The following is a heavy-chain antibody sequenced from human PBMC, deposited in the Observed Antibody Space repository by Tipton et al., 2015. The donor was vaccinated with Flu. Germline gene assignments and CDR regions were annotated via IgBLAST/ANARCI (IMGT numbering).Heavy chain of an antibody. V-gene: IGHV4-34*01. CDR3: ARDPHKLGGESDAFDI. D-gene: IGHD7-27*01. Sequence: TLSLTCAVYGGSFSGYYWSWIRQPPGKGLEWIGEINHSGSTNYNPSLKSRVTMSIDTSKNQFSLRLSSVTAADTAVYYCARDPHKLGGESDAFDIWGQGTMVTVSS. J-gene: IGHJ3*02. CDR1: GGSFSGYY. CDR2: INHSGST.